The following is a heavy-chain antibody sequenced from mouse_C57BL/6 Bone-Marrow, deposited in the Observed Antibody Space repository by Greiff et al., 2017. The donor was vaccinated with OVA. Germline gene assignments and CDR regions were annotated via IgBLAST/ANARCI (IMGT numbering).Heavy chain of an antibody. CDR3: ARRKSNYGYFDV. J-gene: IGHJ1*03. Sequence: VQLQQPGAELVKPGASVKMSCKASGYTFTSYWITWVKQRPGQGLEWIGDLYPGSGSTNYNEKFKSKATLTVDTSSSTAYMQLSSLTSEDSAVYYCARRKSNYGYFDVWGTGTTVTVSS. D-gene: IGHD1-3*01. V-gene: IGHV1-55*01. CDR2: LYPGSGST. CDR1: GYTFTSYW.